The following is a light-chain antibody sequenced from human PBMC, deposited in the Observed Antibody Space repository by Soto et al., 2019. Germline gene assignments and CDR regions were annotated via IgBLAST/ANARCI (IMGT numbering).Light chain of an antibody. Sequence: QSVLTQPPSASGSPGQSVTISCTGTSSDVGNYNFVSWYRQHPGKAPKLIIYEVTKRPSGVPDRFSGSKSGNTASLTVSGLQAEDEADYYCSSYAGNNNIVFGGGTKLTVL. J-gene: IGLJ2*01. CDR1: SSDVGNYNF. CDR2: EVT. CDR3: SSYAGNNNIV. V-gene: IGLV2-8*01.